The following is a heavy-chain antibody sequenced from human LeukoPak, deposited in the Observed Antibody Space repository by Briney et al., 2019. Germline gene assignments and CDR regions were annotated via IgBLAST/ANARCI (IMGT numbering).Heavy chain of an antibody. V-gene: IGHV1-18*04. Sequence: GASVKVSCKASGNTFTNYGISWVRQAPGQGLEWMAWISANNGETRYAQNLQGRVTMTTDTSTSTAYMELRSLRSDDTAAYYCARVPPSAHQLLSSDYWGQGTQVTVSS. CDR3: ARVPPSAHQLLSSDY. D-gene: IGHD2-2*01. J-gene: IGHJ4*02. CDR1: GNTFTNYG. CDR2: ISANNGET.